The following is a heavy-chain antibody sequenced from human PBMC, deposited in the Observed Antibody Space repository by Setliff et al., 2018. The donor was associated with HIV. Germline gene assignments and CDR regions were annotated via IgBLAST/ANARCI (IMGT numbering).Heavy chain of an antibody. CDR3: VRADNNGRFHHYMDV. CDR2: INHSGST. J-gene: IGHJ6*03. CDR1: GGSFSGYY. Sequence: PSETLSLTCAVYGGSFSGYYWSWIRQPPGKGLEWIGEINHSGSTNYNPSLKSRVSISGATSKNQFSLKMTSVTPADTAVYFCVRADNNGRFHHYMDVWGKGTTVTVSS. V-gene: IGHV4-34*01. D-gene: IGHD1-1*01.